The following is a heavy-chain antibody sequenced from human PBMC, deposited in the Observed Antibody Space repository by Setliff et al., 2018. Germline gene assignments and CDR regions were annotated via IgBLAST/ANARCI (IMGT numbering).Heavy chain of an antibody. CDR1: GYTFAKYG. CDR2: ISPYSGNT. Sequence: ASVKVSCKAFGYTFAKYGTSWVRQAPGQGLEWLGSISPYSGNTNYPQWLQDRVTMTIDTSATTVYMELRSLTSDDTAVYYCTRSRAPSVVLAADFDFWGQGTPVTVSS. V-gene: IGHV1-18*01. D-gene: IGHD2-21*01. J-gene: IGHJ4*02. CDR3: TRSRAPSVVLAADFDF.